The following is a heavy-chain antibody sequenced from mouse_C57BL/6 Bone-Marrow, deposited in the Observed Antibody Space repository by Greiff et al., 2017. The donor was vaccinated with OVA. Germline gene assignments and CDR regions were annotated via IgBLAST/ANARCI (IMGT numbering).Heavy chain of an antibody. CDR1: GYTFTSYG. Sequence: QVQLQQSGAELARPGASVKLFCKASGYTFTSYGISWVKQRTGQGLEWIGEIYPRSGNTYYNEKFKGKATLTADKSSSTAYMELRSLTSEDSAVYFCARRGYYGWGQGTLVTVSA. V-gene: IGHV1-81*01. CDR2: IYPRSGNT. CDR3: ARRGYYG. D-gene: IGHD1-1*01. J-gene: IGHJ3*01.